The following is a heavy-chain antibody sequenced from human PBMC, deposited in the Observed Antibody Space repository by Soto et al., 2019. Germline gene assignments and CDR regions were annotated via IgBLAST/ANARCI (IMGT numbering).Heavy chain of an antibody. CDR3: ARALLSHFYDSGGYDSYFHRMDV. V-gene: IGHV1-69*06. CDR1: GGTVSSLG. J-gene: IGHJ6*04. CDR2: IIPVSETT. Sequence: ASVKVSCKASGGTVSSLGINCVRRAPGQGLEWMGGIIPVSETTNYAQIFQDRVSIVADISTTTAYMELSRLTFEDTAVYYCARALLSHFYDSGGYDSYFHRMDVWGKGTPDTVSS. D-gene: IGHD3-22*01.